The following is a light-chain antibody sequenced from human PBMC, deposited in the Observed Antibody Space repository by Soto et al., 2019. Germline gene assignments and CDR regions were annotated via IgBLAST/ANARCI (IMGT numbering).Light chain of an antibody. CDR2: GVS. V-gene: IGKV3-15*01. CDR3: QQYNDWWT. Sequence: EIAMTQYPATLSVSPGQRVTLSCRASQSVSNHLAWYQQQAGQPPRLLIFGVSIRATGVPARFSGSGSGTEFTLTISTMKSEDFAIYYCQQYNDWWTFGQGTKVDI. CDR1: QSVSNH. J-gene: IGKJ1*01.